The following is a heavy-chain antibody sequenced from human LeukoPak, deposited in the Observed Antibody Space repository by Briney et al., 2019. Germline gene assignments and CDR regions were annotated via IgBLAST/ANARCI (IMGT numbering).Heavy chain of an antibody. CDR2: ISAYNGVT. J-gene: IGHJ6*02. D-gene: IGHD6-19*01. CDR3: GRYGGGGSGSYSDRTMDV. V-gene: IGHV1-18*01. Sequence: ASVKVSCKASGFNFLNYGFSWVRQAPGQGLEWMGWISAYNGVTNYAQNLQDRVTLTTDTSTNEAYMELGSLRYDDTAIYYCGRYGGGGSGSYSDRTMDVWGQGTTVIVSS. CDR1: GFNFLNYG.